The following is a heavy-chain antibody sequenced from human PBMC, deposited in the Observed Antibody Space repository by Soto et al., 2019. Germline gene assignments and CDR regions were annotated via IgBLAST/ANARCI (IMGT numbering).Heavy chain of an antibody. CDR2: IIPIFGTA. J-gene: IGHJ4*02. Sequence: QVQLVQSGAAVKKPGSSVKVSCKASGGTFSSYSINWVRQAPGQGLEWMGEIIPIFGTANYAQKFQGRVTITADESTSTAYMELSSLRSEDTAVYYCARDGGMHSGGIDYWGQGTLVTVSS. D-gene: IGHD1-26*01. CDR1: GGTFSSYS. CDR3: ARDGGMHSGGIDY. V-gene: IGHV1-69*01.